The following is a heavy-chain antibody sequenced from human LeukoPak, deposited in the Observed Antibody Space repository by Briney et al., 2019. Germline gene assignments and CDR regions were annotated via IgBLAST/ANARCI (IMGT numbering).Heavy chain of an antibody. J-gene: IGHJ4*02. V-gene: IGHV4-34*01. CDR2: INHSGST. CDR3: ASSCSGGTCSTPTRLEY. CDR1: GGSFSGYY. D-gene: IGHD2-15*01. Sequence: SETLSLTCAVYGGSFSGYYWSWIRQPPGKGLEWIGEINHSGSTNYNPSLKSRVTISVDTSKNQFSLRLSSVTVADTAVYYCASSCSGGTCSTPTRLEYWGQGTLVIVSS.